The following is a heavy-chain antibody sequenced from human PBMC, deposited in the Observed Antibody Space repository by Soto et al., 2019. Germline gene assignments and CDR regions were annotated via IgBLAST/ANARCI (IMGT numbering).Heavy chain of an antibody. CDR3: ARSPWYLGRNWFDP. V-gene: IGHV1-2*04. Sequence: ASVKVSCKASGYTFTGYYMHWVRQAPGQGLEWMGWINPNSGGTNYAQKFQGWVTMTRDTSISTAYMELSRLRSDDTAVYYCARSPWYLGRNWFDPWGQGTLVTVSS. D-gene: IGHD3-16*01. CDR1: GYTFTGYY. J-gene: IGHJ5*02. CDR2: INPNSGGT.